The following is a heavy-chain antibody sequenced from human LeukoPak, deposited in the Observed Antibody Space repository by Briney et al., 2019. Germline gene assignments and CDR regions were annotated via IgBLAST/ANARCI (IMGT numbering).Heavy chain of an antibody. V-gene: IGHV4-59*08. J-gene: IGHJ4*02. CDR3: ARRHSSGWYDWDY. Sequence: SETLSLTCTVSGGSISSYYWSWIRQPRWKGVEWIGYIYYSGSTNYNPSLKSRVTISVDTSKNQFSLKLSSVTAADTAVYYCARRHSSGWYDWDYWGQGTLATVSS. CDR2: IYYSGST. CDR1: GGSISSYY. D-gene: IGHD6-19*01.